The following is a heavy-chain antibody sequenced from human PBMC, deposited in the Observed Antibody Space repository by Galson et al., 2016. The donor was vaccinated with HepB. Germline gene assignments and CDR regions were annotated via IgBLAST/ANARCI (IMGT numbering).Heavy chain of an antibody. CDR3: VRDDIVAPGEATYYFDY. CDR2: ISKSGTTV. V-gene: IGHV3-48*03. J-gene: IGHJ4*02. CDR1: GFTFGNYE. D-gene: IGHD5-12*01. Sequence: SLRLSCAASGFTFGNYEMNWVRQAPGKGLEWVSLISKSGTTVYYADSVKGRFTISRDNANNALYLHMDSLGVEDTAVYYCVRDDIVAPGEATYYFDYWGQGNLVTVAS.